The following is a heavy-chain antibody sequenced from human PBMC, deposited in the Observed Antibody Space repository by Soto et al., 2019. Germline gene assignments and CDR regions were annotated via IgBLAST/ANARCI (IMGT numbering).Heavy chain of an antibody. Sequence: EVQLVESGGGLVQPGESLRLFCAASGFTFSSHWMVWVRQAPGKGLVWVSRIFSDGITTSYADCVKGRFTISRDNAKNTLYLQMNSLRVEDTAVYYCARGLTGSGTANDYWGQGSLVTVSS. CDR2: IFSDGITT. CDR1: GFTFSSHW. V-gene: IGHV3-74*01. D-gene: IGHD3-9*01. CDR3: ARGLTGSGTANDY. J-gene: IGHJ4*02.